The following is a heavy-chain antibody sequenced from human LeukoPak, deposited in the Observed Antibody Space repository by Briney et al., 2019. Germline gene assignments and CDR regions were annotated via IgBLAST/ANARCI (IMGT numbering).Heavy chain of an antibody. CDR1: GYTFTGYY. V-gene: IGHV1-2*06. Sequence: ASVKVSCKASGYTFTGYYMHWVRQAPGQGLEWMGRINPNSGGTNYAQKFQGRVTMTRDTSISTAYMELSRLRSDDTAVYYCARVAVVTATTFDYWGQGTLVTVSS. J-gene: IGHJ4*02. CDR3: ARVAVVTATTFDY. D-gene: IGHD2-21*02. CDR2: INPNSGGT.